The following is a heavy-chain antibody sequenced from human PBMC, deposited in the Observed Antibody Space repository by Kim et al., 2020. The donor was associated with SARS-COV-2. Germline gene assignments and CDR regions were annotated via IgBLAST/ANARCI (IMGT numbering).Heavy chain of an antibody. J-gene: IGHJ3*02. CDR1: GYTLTELS. D-gene: IGHD1-26*01. CDR3: ATDRTVGATTEAFDI. V-gene: IGHV1-24*01. Sequence: ASVKVSCKVSGYTLTELSMHWVRQAPGKGLEWMGGFDPEDGETIYAQKFQGRVTMTEDTSTDTAYMELSSLRSEDTAVYYCATDRTVGATTEAFDIWGQGTMVTVSS. CDR2: FDPEDGET.